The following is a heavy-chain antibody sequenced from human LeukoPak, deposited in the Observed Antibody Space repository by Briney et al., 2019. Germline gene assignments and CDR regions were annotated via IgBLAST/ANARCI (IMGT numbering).Heavy chain of an antibody. CDR1: GYTFTGYD. D-gene: IGHD1-1*01. Sequence: GASVKVSCTASGYTFTGYDINWVRQATGQGLEWMGWMNPNSGNTGYAQKFQGRVTMTRNTSISTAYMELSSLRSEDTAVYYCARGSMEGDPSDYWGQGTLVTVSS. CDR3: ARGSMEGDPSDY. CDR2: MNPNSGNT. J-gene: IGHJ4*02. V-gene: IGHV1-8*01.